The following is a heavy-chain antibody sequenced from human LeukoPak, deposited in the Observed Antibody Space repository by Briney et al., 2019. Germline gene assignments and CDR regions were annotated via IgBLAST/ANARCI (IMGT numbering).Heavy chain of an antibody. CDR3: ARDLNIVRNYYGSGYNWFDP. J-gene: IGHJ5*02. CDR1: GYTFTGYY. V-gene: IGHV1-2*02. Sequence: ASVKVSCKASGYTFTGYYMHWVRQAPGQGLEWMGWINPNSGGTNYAQKFQGRVTMTRDMSTSTVYMELSSLRSEDTAVYYCARDLNIVRNYYGSGYNWFDPWGQGTLVTVSS. D-gene: IGHD3-10*01. CDR2: INPNSGGT.